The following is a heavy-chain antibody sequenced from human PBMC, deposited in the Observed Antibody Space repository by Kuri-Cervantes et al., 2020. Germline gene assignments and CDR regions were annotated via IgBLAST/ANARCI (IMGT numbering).Heavy chain of an antibody. CDR1: EFTVRSNF. D-gene: IGHD2/OR15-2a*01. Sequence: GESLKISCAASEFTVRSNFMSWVRQAPGKGLEWVSVLYSDGSTYYADSVKGRFTISRDSSKNTLYLQMNSLRAEDTAVYYCARDPDAYTTHFPPEYWGQGTLVTVSS. CDR2: LYSDGST. CDR3: ARDPDAYTTHFPPEY. V-gene: IGHV3-66*01. J-gene: IGHJ4*02.